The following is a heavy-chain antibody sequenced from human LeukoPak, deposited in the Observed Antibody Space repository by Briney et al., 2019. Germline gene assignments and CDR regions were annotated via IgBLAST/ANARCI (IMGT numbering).Heavy chain of an antibody. CDR3: ARLYGDYWGYFDY. J-gene: IGHJ4*02. CDR2: IYYSGST. CDR1: GGSISGLY. D-gene: IGHD4-17*01. Sequence: SETLSLTCTVSGGSISGLYWNWIRQPPGKGLEWIGSIYYSGSTYYNPSLKSRVTISVDTSKNQFSLKLSSVTAADTAVYHCARLYGDYWGYFDYWGQGTLVTVSS. V-gene: IGHV4-59*11.